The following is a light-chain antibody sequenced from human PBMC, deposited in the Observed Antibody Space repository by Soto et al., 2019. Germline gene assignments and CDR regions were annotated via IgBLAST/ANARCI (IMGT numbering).Light chain of an antibody. CDR1: SSNIGAGYD. CDR3: LSYDSSLSPYV. Sequence: QSVLTQPPSVSGAPGQRVTISCTGSSSNIGAGYDVHWYQQLPGTAPKLLIYGNSNRPSGVPDRFSGSKSGTSASLAITGLQAEDEADYYCLSYDSSLSPYVFGTGTKLTVL. J-gene: IGLJ1*01. V-gene: IGLV1-40*01. CDR2: GNS.